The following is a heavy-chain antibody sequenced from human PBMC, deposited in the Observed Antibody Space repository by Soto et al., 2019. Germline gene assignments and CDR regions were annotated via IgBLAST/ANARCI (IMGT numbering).Heavy chain of an antibody. CDR2: LTNNGGTT. V-gene: IGHV3-64*01. Sequence: DVQLVESGGGLVQPGGSLRLSCVASEFTFSTYAMHWVRQAPGKGLEYVSALTNNGGTTYYATSVKGRFTISRDNSKNTLYLQMGSLRAEDMAVYYCARAASSTWYLAYWGQGTLVTVSS. J-gene: IGHJ4*02. CDR1: EFTFSTYA. D-gene: IGHD6-13*01. CDR3: ARAASSTWYLAY.